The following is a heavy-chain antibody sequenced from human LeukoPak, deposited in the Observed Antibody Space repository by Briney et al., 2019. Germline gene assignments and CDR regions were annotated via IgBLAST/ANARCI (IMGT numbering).Heavy chain of an antibody. V-gene: IGHV4-34*01. CDR2: INHSGST. J-gene: IGHJ4*02. CDR1: GGSFSGYY. D-gene: IGHD5-12*01. CDR3: ARGGKYSGYVNFDY. Sequence: PSETLSLTCAAYGGSFSGYYWSWIRQPPGKGLEWIGEINHSGSTNYNPSLKSRVTISVDTSKNQFSLKLSSVTAADTAVYYCARGGKYSGYVNFDYWGQGTLVTVSS.